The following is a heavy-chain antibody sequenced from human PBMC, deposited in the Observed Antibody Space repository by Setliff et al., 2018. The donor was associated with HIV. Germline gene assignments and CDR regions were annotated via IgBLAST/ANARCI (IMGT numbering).Heavy chain of an antibody. D-gene: IGHD2-15*01. Sequence: PSETLSLTCTVSGGSISSGGYYWSWIRQHPGKGLEWIGYIYYSGSTYYNPSLNSRVTISVDTSKNQFSLKLSSVTAADTAVYSCARDGWGCSGGSCYSQGNYYYMDVWGKGTTVTVSS. CDR1: GGSISSGGYY. CDR3: ARDGWGCSGGSCYSQGNYYYMDV. CDR2: IYYSGST. V-gene: IGHV4-31*03. J-gene: IGHJ6*03.